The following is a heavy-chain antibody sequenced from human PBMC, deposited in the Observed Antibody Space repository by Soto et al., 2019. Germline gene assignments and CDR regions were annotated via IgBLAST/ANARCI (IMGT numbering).Heavy chain of an antibody. D-gene: IGHD1-1*01. CDR1: GVTVNSNY. V-gene: IGHV3-66*01. J-gene: IGHJ5*02. CDR2: LYSGGAT. CDR3: ARDRNTKNWFDP. Sequence: EVQLVESGGALVQAGGSLRLSCAASGVTVNSNYMSWVRQAPGKGLEWVSVLYSGGATYYADSVKGRFTISRDNSKNTVYLQMNSLRVEDTAVYYCARDRNTKNWFDPWGQGTLVTVSS.